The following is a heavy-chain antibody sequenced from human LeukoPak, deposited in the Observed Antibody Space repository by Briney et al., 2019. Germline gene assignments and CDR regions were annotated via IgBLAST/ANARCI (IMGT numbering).Heavy chain of an antibody. Sequence: GGSLRLSCAASGFTFSSYGMHWVRQAPGKGLEWVAVIWYDGSNKYYADSVKGRFTISRDNAKNSLYLQMNSLRAEDTAVYYCARGNFWSGYYTRGVDYWGQGTLVTVSS. CDR3: ARGNFWSGYYTRGVDY. CDR1: GFTFSSYG. CDR2: IWYDGSNK. J-gene: IGHJ4*02. D-gene: IGHD3-3*01. V-gene: IGHV3-33*01.